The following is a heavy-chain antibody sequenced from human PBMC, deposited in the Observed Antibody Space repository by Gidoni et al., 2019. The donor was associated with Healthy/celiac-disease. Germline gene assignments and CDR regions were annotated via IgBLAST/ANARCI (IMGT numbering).Heavy chain of an antibody. J-gene: IGHJ4*02. Sequence: EVQLLESGGGLVKPGGSLSLSCAASGFTFSSYSMNWVRQAPGKGLEWVSSISSSSSYIYYADSVKGRFTISRDNAKNSLYLQMNSLRAEDTAVYYCARIAAAGPFDYWGQGTLVTVSS. D-gene: IGHD6-13*01. CDR2: ISSSSSYI. CDR1: GFTFSSYS. V-gene: IGHV3-21*01. CDR3: ARIAAAGPFDY.